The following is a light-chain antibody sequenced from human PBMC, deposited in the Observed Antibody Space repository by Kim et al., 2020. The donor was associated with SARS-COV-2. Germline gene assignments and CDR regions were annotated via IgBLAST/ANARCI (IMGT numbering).Light chain of an antibody. Sequence: ATVGDRVTITCRASQSISSWLAWYQQKPGKAPKLLIYKASSLESGVPSRFSGSGSGTEFTLTISSLQPDDFAAYYCQQYNSYSGTFGQGTKVDIK. CDR1: QSISSW. J-gene: IGKJ1*01. CDR2: KAS. V-gene: IGKV1-5*03. CDR3: QQYNSYSGT.